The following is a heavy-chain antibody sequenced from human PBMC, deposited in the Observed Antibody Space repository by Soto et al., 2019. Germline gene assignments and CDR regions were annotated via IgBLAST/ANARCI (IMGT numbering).Heavy chain of an antibody. Sequence: TSETLSLTCTVSGGSISSYYWSWIRQPPGKGLEWIGYIYYSGSTNYNPSLKSRVTISVDTSKNQFSLKLSSVTAADTAVYYCARDNYCSGGSCYWGAYYYYMDVWGKGTTVTVSS. CDR1: GGSISSYY. CDR3: ARDNYCSGGSCYWGAYYYYMDV. D-gene: IGHD2-15*01. J-gene: IGHJ6*03. V-gene: IGHV4-59*01. CDR2: IYYSGST.